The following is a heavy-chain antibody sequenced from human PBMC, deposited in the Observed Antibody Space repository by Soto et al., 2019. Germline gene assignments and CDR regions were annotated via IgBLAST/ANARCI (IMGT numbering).Heavy chain of an antibody. J-gene: IGHJ4*02. Sequence: SKTLSLTCTVSGDSISSYYWSWLRQPPGKGLEWIGYIYYSGSTNYNPSLKSRVTISVDTSKNQFSLKLSSVTAADTAVYYCAREDSSGWAHFQYCGQGTLVTVSS. CDR3: AREDSSGWAHFQY. V-gene: IGHV4-59*01. CDR2: IYYSGST. D-gene: IGHD6-19*01. CDR1: GDSISSYY.